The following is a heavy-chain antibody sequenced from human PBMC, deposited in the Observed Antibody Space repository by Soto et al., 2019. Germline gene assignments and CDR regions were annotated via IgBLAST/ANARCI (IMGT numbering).Heavy chain of an antibody. V-gene: IGHV3-30*18. Sequence: QVQLVESGGGVVQPGRSLRLSCAASGFTFSSYGIHWVRQAPGKGLEWVADISYDGSNKYYADSVKGRFTISRDNSKNTVYLQMNSLRVEDTAVFYCAKESTSGWSAAGPCDYWGQGTLVTVSS. CDR1: GFTFSSYG. CDR3: AKESTSGWSAAGPCDY. J-gene: IGHJ4*02. CDR2: ISYDGSNK. D-gene: IGHD6-19*01.